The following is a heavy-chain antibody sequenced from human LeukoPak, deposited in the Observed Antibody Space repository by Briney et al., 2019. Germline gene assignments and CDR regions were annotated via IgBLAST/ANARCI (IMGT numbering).Heavy chain of an antibody. D-gene: IGHD2-2*01. V-gene: IGHV3-7*04. J-gene: IGHJ4*02. CDR3: ARTLGYCTSTTCFLTFDY. CDR2: IKRDGSEK. Sequence: GGSLRLSCAAFGFTFSGYWMTWVRQAPGKGLEWVANIKRDGSEKCYVDSVKGRFTISRDNAKNSLYLQMNSLRAEDTAVYHCARTLGYCTSTTCFLTFDYWGQGTLVTVSS. CDR1: GFTFSGYW.